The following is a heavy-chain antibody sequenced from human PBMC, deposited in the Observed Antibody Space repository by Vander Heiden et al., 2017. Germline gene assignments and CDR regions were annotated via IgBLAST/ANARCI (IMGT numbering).Heavy chain of an antibody. CDR1: GFTFSSYS. D-gene: IGHD6-19*01. CDR2: ISSSSSYI. J-gene: IGHJ5*02. CDR3: ARDRDPYSSGWYGWFDP. V-gene: IGHV3-21*01. Sequence: EVQLVESGGGLVKPGGSLRLSCAASGFTFSSYSMNWVRQAPGKGREWVSSISSSSSYIYYADSVKGRFTISRDNAKNSLYLQMNSLRAEDTAVYYCARDRDPYSSGWYGWFDPWGQGTLVTVSS.